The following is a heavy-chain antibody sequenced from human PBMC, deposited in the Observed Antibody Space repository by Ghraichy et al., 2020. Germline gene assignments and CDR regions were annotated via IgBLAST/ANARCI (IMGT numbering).Heavy chain of an antibody. CDR1: GGSFSGYY. J-gene: IGHJ2*01. Sequence: SETLSLTCAVYGGSFSGYYWSWIRQPPGKGLEWIGEINHSGSTNYNPSLKSRVTISVDTSKNQFSLKLSSVTAADTAVYYCARMTTYYYDSSGYYYIGLGTWYFDLWGRGTLVTVSS. D-gene: IGHD3-22*01. CDR2: INHSGST. CDR3: ARMTTYYYDSSGYYYIGLGTWYFDL. V-gene: IGHV4-34*01.